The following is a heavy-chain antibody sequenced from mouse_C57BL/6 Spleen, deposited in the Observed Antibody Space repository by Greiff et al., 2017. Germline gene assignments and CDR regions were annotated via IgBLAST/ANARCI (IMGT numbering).Heavy chain of an antibody. CDR1: GFTFSDYG. Sequence: VQLKESGGGLVQPGGSLKLSCAASGFTFSDYGMAWVRQAPRKGPEWVAFISNLAYSIYYADTVTGRFTISRENAKNTLYLEMSSLRSEDTAMYYCARQSDYGYFDVRGTGTTGTGSS. CDR3: ARQSDYGYFDV. V-gene: IGHV5-15*01. CDR2: ISNLAYSI. J-gene: IGHJ1*03.